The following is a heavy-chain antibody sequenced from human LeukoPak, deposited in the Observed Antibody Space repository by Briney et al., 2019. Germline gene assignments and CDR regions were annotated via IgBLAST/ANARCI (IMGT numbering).Heavy chain of an antibody. V-gene: IGHV3-48*03. Sequence: GGSLRLSCAASGFTFSSYEMNWVRQAPGKGLEWVSYISSSGSTIYYADSVKGRFTISRDNAKNSLYLQMNSQRAEDTAVYYCARAGGYEFDYWGQGTLVTVSS. CDR1: GFTFSSYE. D-gene: IGHD5-12*01. J-gene: IGHJ4*02. CDR2: ISSSGSTI. CDR3: ARAGGYEFDY.